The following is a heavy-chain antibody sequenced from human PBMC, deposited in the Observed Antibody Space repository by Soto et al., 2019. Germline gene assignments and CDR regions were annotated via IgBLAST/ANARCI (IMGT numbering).Heavy chain of an antibody. CDR3: ARGQQVSTIRGVQGFDY. V-gene: IGHV3-53*02. Sequence: EVQLVETGGGLIQPGGSLRLSCAASGFSISSNYMTWVRQAPGKGLEWVSLLYSGGTSYYADSVKGRFTISRDNSKNTLFLQMNRLKTEDTAVYYCARGQQVSTIRGVQGFDYWGQGTLLTVSS. CDR1: GFSISSNY. CDR2: LYSGGTS. J-gene: IGHJ4*02. D-gene: IGHD3-10*01.